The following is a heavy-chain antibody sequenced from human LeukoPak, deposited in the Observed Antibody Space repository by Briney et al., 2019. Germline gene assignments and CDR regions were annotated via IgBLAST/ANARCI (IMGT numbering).Heavy chain of an antibody. V-gene: IGHV4-59*08. Sequence: SETLSLTCAVYGGSFSGYYWSWIRQPPGKGLEWIGYIYYRGSTNYNPSLKSRVTISVDTSKNQFSLKLSSVTAADTAVYYCAGRGYSYGYGVLGFDYWGQGTLVTVSS. CDR3: AGRGYSYGYGVLGFDY. CDR2: IYYRGST. D-gene: IGHD5-18*01. CDR1: GGSFSGYY. J-gene: IGHJ4*02.